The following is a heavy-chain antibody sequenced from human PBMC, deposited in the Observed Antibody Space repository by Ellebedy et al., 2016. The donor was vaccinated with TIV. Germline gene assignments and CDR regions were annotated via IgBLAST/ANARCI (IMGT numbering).Heavy chain of an antibody. CDR2: INHSGST. Sequence: GSLRLXXTVYGGSFSGYYWSWIRQPPGKGLEWIGEINHSGSTNYNPSLKSRVTISVDTSKNQFSLKLSSVTAADTAVYYCARGQDYGDWGQGTLGTVSS. CDR1: GGSFSGYY. V-gene: IGHV4-34*01. J-gene: IGHJ4*02. D-gene: IGHD4-17*01. CDR3: ARGQDYGD.